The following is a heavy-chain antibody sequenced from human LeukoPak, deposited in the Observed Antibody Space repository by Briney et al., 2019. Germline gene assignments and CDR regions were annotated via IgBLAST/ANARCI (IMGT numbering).Heavy chain of an antibody. Sequence: GGSLRLSCAASGFTFSSYWMSWVRQAPGKGLEWVANIKQDGSEKYYVDSVKGRFTISRDNAKNSLYLKMNGMRAEDTAVYYCARGGAHIVVVTNAFDIWGQGTMVTVSS. D-gene: IGHD2-21*02. CDR2: IKQDGSEK. CDR1: GFTFSSYW. V-gene: IGHV3-7*01. CDR3: ARGGAHIVVVTNAFDI. J-gene: IGHJ3*02.